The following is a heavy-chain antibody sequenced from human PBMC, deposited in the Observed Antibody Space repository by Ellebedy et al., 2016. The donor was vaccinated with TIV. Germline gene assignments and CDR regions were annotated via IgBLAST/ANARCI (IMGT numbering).Heavy chain of an antibody. CDR2: ISAYNGNT. CDR1: GYTFTSYG. J-gene: IGHJ4*02. V-gene: IGHV1-18*04. CDR3: ARGSWPELIRGGFDY. D-gene: IGHD1-26*01. Sequence: AASVKVSCKASGYTFTSYGISWVRQAPGQGLEWMGWISAYNGNTNYAQKLQGRVTMTTDTSTSTAYMELRSLGSYDTAGYYCARGSWPELIRGGFDYWGQGTLVTVSS.